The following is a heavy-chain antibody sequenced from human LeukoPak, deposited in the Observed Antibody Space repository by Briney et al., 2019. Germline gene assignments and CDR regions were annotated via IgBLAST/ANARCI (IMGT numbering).Heavy chain of an antibody. V-gene: IGHV4-34*01. Sequence: SETLSLTCAVYGGSFSGYYWSWICQPPGKGLEWIGEINHSGSTNYNPSLKSRVTISVDTSKNQFSLKLSSVTAADTAVYYCARGSGIAAYWGQGTLVTVSS. CDR1: GGSFSGYY. CDR3: ARGSGIAAY. D-gene: IGHD6-6*01. CDR2: INHSGST. J-gene: IGHJ4*02.